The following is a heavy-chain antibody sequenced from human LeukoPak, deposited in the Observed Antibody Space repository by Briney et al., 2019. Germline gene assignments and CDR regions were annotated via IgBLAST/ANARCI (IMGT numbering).Heavy chain of an antibody. CDR3: ARDLTDDFWSGYHFDY. Sequence: GGSLRLSCAASGFTFSSYSMVWVRQAPGKGLEWVSSISSSSNYIYYADSVKGRFTISRDNAKNSLYLQMNSLRAEDTAVYYCARDLTDDFWSGYHFDYWGQGTLVTVSS. CDR2: ISSSSNYI. J-gene: IGHJ4*02. V-gene: IGHV3-21*01. CDR1: GFTFSSYS. D-gene: IGHD3-3*01.